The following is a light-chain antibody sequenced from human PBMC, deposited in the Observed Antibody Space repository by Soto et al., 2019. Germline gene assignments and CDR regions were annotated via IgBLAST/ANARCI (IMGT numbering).Light chain of an antibody. V-gene: IGKV1-33*01. Sequence: DIQLTQSPSFLSASVGDSVTITCQASQEITTLLNWYHQRPGKAPKLLISDASILQEGVPSRFRGRGTGTSFVFTITRLQPEDVGRYYRQKYENVPTFGQGTEVGI. CDR1: QEITTL. J-gene: IGKJ2*01. CDR3: QKYENVPT. CDR2: DAS.